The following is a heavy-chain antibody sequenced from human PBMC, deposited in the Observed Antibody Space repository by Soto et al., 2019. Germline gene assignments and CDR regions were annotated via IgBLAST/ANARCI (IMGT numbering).Heavy chain of an antibody. CDR1: GYTFSGYY. J-gene: IGHJ6*02. CDR2: INPNSGGT. Sequence: ASVKVSCKASGYTFSGYYIHWLRQAPGQGLEWMGWINPNSGGTNYAQKFQGRVTVTRDAPTSTAYMELSRLTSDDTAVYYCARSLTEGYCTITGCYTRPLYGMDVWGQGTTVTV. V-gene: IGHV1-2*02. CDR3: ARSLTEGYCTITGCYTRPLYGMDV. D-gene: IGHD2-2*02.